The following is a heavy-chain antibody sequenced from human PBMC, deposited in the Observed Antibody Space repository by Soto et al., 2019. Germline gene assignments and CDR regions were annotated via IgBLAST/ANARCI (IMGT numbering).Heavy chain of an antibody. CDR1: GFTFSDCA. D-gene: IGHD1-20*01. CDR3: AKWHTNNFDTLAFAGFDR. CDR2: INAGGPT. Sequence: GGSLRLSCVASGFTFSDCAMTWVRQAPGKGLEWVAAINAGGPTFYAPSGTGRFSISRDKSKYTLFLQMNNLRAEDTATYYCAKWHTNNFDTLAFAGFDRWGQGTQVTVSS. J-gene: IGHJ4*02. V-gene: IGHV3-23*01.